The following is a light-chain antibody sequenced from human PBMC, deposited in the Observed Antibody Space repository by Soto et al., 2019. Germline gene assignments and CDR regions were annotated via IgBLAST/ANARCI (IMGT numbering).Light chain of an antibody. J-gene: IGLJ1*01. CDR2: EVS. Sequence: QSVLTQPASVSGSPGQSITISCTGTSSDVGGYNYVSWYQQHPGKAPKLMFYEVSNRPSGVSTRFSGSKSGNTSSLTISGLQAEDEADYYCSSYTSSSSLYVFGTGTKVTVL. CDR3: SSYTSSSSLYV. CDR1: SSDVGGYNY. V-gene: IGLV2-14*01.